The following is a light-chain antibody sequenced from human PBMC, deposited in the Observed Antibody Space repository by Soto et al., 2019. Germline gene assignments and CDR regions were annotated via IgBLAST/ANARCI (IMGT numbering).Light chain of an antibody. CDR1: QSLLHSNGYNY. J-gene: IGKJ2*01. CDR3: MQALQTPRT. V-gene: IGKV2-28*01. CDR2: LGS. Sequence: DIVMTQSPLSLPVTPGEPASISCRSSQSLLHSNGYNYLDWYLQKPGQSPQLLIYLGSNRASGVPDRFSGSGLGTDFTLKISRVEAADVGVYYCMQALQTPRTFGQGTKLEIK.